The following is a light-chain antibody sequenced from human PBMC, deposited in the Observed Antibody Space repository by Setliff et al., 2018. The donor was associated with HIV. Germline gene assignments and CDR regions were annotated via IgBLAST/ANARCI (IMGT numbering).Light chain of an antibody. V-gene: IGLV2-14*01. CDR3: SSYTSSSAYV. CDR1: SSDVGGYNY. J-gene: IGLJ1*01. CDR2: DVS. Sequence: QSVLTQPASVSGSPGQSITISCTGTSSDVGGYNYVSWYQQHPGKAPKLMISDVSKRPSGVSSRFSGSKSGNTASLTISGLQTEDEADYYCSSYTSSSAYVFGTVTKVTVL.